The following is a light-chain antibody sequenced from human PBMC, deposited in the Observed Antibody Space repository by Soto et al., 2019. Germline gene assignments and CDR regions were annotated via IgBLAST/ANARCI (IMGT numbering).Light chain of an antibody. CDR3: QSYDSSLFWV. Sequence: QSVLTQPPSVSGAPGQRVTISCTGSSSNIGAGYDVHWYQQLPGTAPKLLIYGNSNRPSGVPDRFSGSKSGTSASLAITGXXXXXXXDYYCQSYDSSLFWVFGGGTKLTV. V-gene: IGLV1-40*01. CDR2: GNS. J-gene: IGLJ3*02. CDR1: SSNIGAGYD.